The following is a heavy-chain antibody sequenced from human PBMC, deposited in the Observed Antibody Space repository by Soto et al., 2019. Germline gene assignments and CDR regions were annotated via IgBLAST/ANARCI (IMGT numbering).Heavy chain of an antibody. J-gene: IGHJ4*02. Sequence: QVQLVESGGGVVQPGRSLRLSCAASGFTFSSYGMHWVRQAPGKGLEWVAVISYDGSNKYYADSVKGRFTISRDNSKNTLYLQMNSLRAEDTAVYYCAKLGEPWLDFDYWGQGTLVTVSS. CDR2: ISYDGSNK. V-gene: IGHV3-30*18. D-gene: IGHD6-19*01. CDR1: GFTFSSYG. CDR3: AKLGEPWLDFDY.